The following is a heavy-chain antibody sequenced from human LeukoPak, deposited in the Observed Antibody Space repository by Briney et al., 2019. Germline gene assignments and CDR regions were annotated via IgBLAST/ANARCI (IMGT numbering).Heavy chain of an antibody. Sequence: SETLSLTCTVSGGSISSYYWSWIRQAAGKGLEWIGRIYTSGSTNYNPSLKSRVTMSVDTSKNQFSLKLSSVTAADTAVYYCARDTVAGLYFDYWGQGTLVTVSS. D-gene: IGHD6-19*01. J-gene: IGHJ4*02. CDR1: GGSISSYY. CDR3: ARDTVAGLYFDY. V-gene: IGHV4-4*07. CDR2: IYTSGST.